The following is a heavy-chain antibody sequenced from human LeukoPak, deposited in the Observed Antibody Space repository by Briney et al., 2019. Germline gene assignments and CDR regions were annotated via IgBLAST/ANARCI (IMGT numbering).Heavy chain of an antibody. V-gene: IGHV3-20*04. Sequence: PGGSLRLSCAASGFTFDDYGMSWVRQAPGKGLEWVSGINWNGGSTGYADSVKGRFTISRDNAKNTLYLQMNSLRAEDTAVYYCAREDCSSTSCYRGNDYWGQGTLVTVSS. CDR1: GFTFDDYG. CDR2: INWNGGST. J-gene: IGHJ4*02. CDR3: AREDCSSTSCYRGNDY. D-gene: IGHD2-2*02.